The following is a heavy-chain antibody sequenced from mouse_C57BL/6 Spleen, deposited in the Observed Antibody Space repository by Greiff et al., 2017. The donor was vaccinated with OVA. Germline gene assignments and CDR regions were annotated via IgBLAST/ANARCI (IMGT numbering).Heavy chain of an antibody. CDR1: GFTFSDYY. D-gene: IGHD2-1*01. CDR2: ISNGGGST. CDR3: ARGDGNSYYYAMDY. V-gene: IGHV5-12*01. Sequence: EVKVVESGGGLVQPGGSLKLSCAASGFTFSDYYMYWVRQTPEKRLEWVAYISNGGGSTYYPDTVKGRFTISRDNAKNTLYLQMSRLKSEDTAMYYCARGDGNSYYYAMDYWGQGTSVTVSS. J-gene: IGHJ4*01.